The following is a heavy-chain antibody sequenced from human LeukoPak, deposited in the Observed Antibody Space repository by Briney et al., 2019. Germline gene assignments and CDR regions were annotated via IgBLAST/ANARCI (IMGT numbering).Heavy chain of an antibody. CDR1: GYTFTSYA. CDR3: FKQKTAYEILTGYYYYGMDV. D-gene: IGHD3-9*01. Sequence: ASVKVSCKASGYTFTSYAMHWVRQAPGQSLEWMGRINTGNGNTKYSQKFQGRVTITRDTSASTAYMELSSLRSEDTAVYFFFKQKTAYEILTGYYYYGMDVWGQGTTVTVSS. CDR2: INTGNGNT. V-gene: IGHV1-3*04. J-gene: IGHJ6*02.